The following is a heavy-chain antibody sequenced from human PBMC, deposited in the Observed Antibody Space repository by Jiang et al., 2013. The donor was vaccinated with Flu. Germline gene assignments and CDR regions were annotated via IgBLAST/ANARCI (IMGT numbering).Heavy chain of an antibody. J-gene: IGHJ4*02. D-gene: IGHD1-26*01. CDR3: ARQWDDTGNYYARAHFDY. CDR1: GGSISSSSSY. CDR2: IYSGST. Sequence: GLVKPSETLSLTCAVSGGSISSSSSYWGWIRQSPGKGLEWIASIYSGSTYYNPSFKSRVTISVDTSKNQFSLTLRSVTAADTAVYYCARQWDDTGNYYARAHFDYWGQGTLVTVSS. V-gene: IGHV4-39*01.